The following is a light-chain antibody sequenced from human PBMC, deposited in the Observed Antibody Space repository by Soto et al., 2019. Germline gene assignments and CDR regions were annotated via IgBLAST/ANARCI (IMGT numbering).Light chain of an antibody. CDR3: QKYNIVPLT. J-gene: IGKJ4*01. CDR2: AAS. Sequence: DIQMTQSPSSLSASVGDRVTITCRASQGISPYLAWYQQKPGKVPKLLIYAASTLQSGVPSRFSGSGSGTDFTLTLSGLQPEDVATYFCQKYNIVPLTFGGGTKVEIK. CDR1: QGISPY. V-gene: IGKV1-27*01.